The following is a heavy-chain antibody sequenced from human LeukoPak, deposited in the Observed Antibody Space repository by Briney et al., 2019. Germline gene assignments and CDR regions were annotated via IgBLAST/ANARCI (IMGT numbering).Heavy chain of an antibody. CDR1: GGTFSSYA. V-gene: IGHV1-69*05. D-gene: IGHD3-16*02. CDR3: ARELVYDYVWGSYRTQLDY. Sequence: ASVKVSCEASGGTFSSYAISWVRQAPGQGLEWMGGIIPIFGTANYAQKFQGRVTITTDESTSTAYMELSSLRSEGTAVYYCARELVYDYVWGSYRTQLDYWGQGTLVTVSS. J-gene: IGHJ4*02. CDR2: IIPIFGTA.